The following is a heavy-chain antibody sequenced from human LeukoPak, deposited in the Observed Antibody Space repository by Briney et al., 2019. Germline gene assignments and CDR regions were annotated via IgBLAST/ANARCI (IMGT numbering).Heavy chain of an antibody. D-gene: IGHD4-17*01. CDR3: ARVMVTTSAFDV. J-gene: IGHJ3*01. CDR2: MNPNSGNT. CDR1: GYTFTSYD. V-gene: IGHV1-8*01. Sequence: ASVKVSCKASGYTFTSYDINWVRQATGQGLEWMGWMNPNSGNTGCAQKFQGRVTMTRNTSISTAYMELSSLRSEDTAVYYCARVMVTTSAFDVWGQGTMVTVSS.